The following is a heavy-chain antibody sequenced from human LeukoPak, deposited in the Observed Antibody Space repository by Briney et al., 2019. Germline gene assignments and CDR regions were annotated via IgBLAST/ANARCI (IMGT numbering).Heavy chain of an antibody. Sequence: GGSLRLSCAASGFTFSSYSMNWVRQAPGKGLEWVSSISSSSSYIYYADSVKGRFTISRDNAKNSLYLQMNSLRAEDMALYYCAKETRGYYDSSGYWPGSFDYWGQGTLVTVSS. CDR2: ISSSSSYI. J-gene: IGHJ4*02. V-gene: IGHV3-21*04. D-gene: IGHD3-22*01. CDR1: GFTFSSYS. CDR3: AKETRGYYDSSGYWPGSFDY.